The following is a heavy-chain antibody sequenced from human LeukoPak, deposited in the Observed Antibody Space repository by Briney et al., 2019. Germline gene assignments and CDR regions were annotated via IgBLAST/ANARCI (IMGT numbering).Heavy chain of an antibody. CDR2: ISGYNGNT. Sequence: ASVNVSCKASGYTFTRYGISWVRQAPGQGLEWMGWISGYNGNTNYAQKLQGRVTMTTDTSTSTAYMELRSLRSDDTAVYYCARDSGSYLDYWGQGTLVTVSS. CDR1: GYTFTRYG. D-gene: IGHD1-26*01. V-gene: IGHV1-18*01. J-gene: IGHJ4*02. CDR3: ARDSGSYLDY.